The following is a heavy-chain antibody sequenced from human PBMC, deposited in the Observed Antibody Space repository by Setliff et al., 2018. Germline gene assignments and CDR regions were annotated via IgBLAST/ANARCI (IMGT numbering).Heavy chain of an antibody. D-gene: IGHD3-3*01. CDR2: IYTSWST. Sequence: SETLSLTCTVSGDSISSRTYYWSWIRQPAGKGLEWIGHIYTSWSTIFNPSLKSRLTISLDTSKNQFSLNLSSVTAADTAVYYCARMSGFLYMDVWGKGTTVTVSS. J-gene: IGHJ6*03. CDR1: GDSISSRTYY. CDR3: ARMSGFLYMDV. V-gene: IGHV4-61*09.